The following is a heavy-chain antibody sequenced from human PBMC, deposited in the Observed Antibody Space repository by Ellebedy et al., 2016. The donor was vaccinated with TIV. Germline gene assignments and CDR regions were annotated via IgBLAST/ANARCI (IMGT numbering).Heavy chain of an antibody. CDR1: GFIFGDYY. CDR2: ITNTGSHT. V-gene: IGHV3-11*06. D-gene: IGHD3-22*01. J-gene: IGHJ4*02. Sequence: GESLKISCAASGFIFGDYYMSWVRQAPGKGPEWVSYITNTGSHTYYADSVKGRFTISRDNAKNTLYLQMNSLRAEDTAVYYCAEGRNYYDSRAYCGYWGQGTLVTVPS. CDR3: AEGRNYYDSRAYCGY.